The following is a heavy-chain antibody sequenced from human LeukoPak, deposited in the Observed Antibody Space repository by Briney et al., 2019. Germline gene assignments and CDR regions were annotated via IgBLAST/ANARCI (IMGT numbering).Heavy chain of an antibody. CDR3: ASVPRYCSGGSCYVFDY. Sequence: PSETLSLTCTVSGGSISSGGYYWSWIRQHPGKGLEWIGYIYYSGSTYYNPSLKSRVTISVDTSKNQFSLKLSFVTAADTAVYYCASVPRYCSGGSCYVFDYWGQGTLVTVSS. V-gene: IGHV4-31*03. CDR2: IYYSGST. CDR1: GGSISSGGYY. J-gene: IGHJ4*02. D-gene: IGHD2-15*01.